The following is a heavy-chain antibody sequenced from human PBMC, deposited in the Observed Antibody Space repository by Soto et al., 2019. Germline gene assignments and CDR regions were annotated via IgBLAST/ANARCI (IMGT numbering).Heavy chain of an antibody. CDR2: ITTHNGKT. Sequence: QAQVVQSGPEVKRPGASVKVSCKASGYGFTTYGITWVRQAPGEGLEWMGWITTHNGKTEHAQAYQGRVTMTTDTSSNTAYMELRGLRPDDTATYYCARVLIPVAISNYFFFGMDVWGQGTSVTVSS. V-gene: IGHV1-18*04. J-gene: IGHJ6*02. CDR3: ARVLIPVAISNYFFFGMDV. CDR1: GYGFTTYG. D-gene: IGHD2-2*02.